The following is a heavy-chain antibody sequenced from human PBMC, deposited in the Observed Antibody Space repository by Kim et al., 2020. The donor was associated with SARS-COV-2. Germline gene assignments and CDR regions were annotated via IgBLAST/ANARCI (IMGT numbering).Heavy chain of an antibody. CDR2: VRNKLYSDST. CDR1: GLTFGDNA. J-gene: IGHJ4*01. D-gene: IGHD3-22*01. V-gene: IGHV3-49*03. CDR3: CSYNYDSRGYYPLDY. Sequence: GGSLRLSCLVSGLTFGDNAVSWFRQAPGKGLEWIGIVRNKLYSDSTDYAASVKGRFTISRDDSEATAYLQMHSLTAEDTAVYYCCSYNYDSRGYYPLDY.